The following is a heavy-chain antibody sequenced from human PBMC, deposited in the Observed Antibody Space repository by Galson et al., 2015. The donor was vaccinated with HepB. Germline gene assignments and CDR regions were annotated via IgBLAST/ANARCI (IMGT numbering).Heavy chain of an antibody. Sequence: SVKVSCKASGYTFTSYGISWVRQAPGQGLEWMGWISAYNGNTNYAQKLQGRVTMTTDTSTSTAYMELRSPRSDDTAVYYCARDTDILTGYYNDYYYGMDVWGQGTTVTVSS. J-gene: IGHJ6*02. V-gene: IGHV1-18*01. CDR1: GYTFTSYG. CDR3: ARDTDILTGYYNDYYYGMDV. D-gene: IGHD3-9*01. CDR2: ISAYNGNT.